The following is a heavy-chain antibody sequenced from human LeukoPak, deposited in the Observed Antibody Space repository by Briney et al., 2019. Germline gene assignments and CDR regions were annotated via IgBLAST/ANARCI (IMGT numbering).Heavy chain of an antibody. V-gene: IGHV3-23*01. D-gene: IGHD2-2*01. CDR3: ARARGIVVVPAAVPREGMDV. CDR2: ISGSGGRT. Sequence: GGSLRLSCAASGFTFSSYGMSWVRQAPGKGLEWVSGISGSGGRTYYADSVKGRFTISRDNSKNTLYLQMNSLRADDTAVYYCARARGIVVVPAAVPREGMDVWGQGTTVTVSS. J-gene: IGHJ6*02. CDR1: GFTFSSYG.